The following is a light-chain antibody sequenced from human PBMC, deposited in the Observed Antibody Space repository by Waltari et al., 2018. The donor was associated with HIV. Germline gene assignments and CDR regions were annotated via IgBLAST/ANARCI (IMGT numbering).Light chain of an antibody. V-gene: IGKV3-11*01. CDR2: DAS. Sequence: EIVLTQSPATLSLSPGEGGTLSCRASQSVSSYLAWYQQKPGQAPRLLIYDASNRATGVPARFSGSGSGTDFTLTISSLEPDDFAVYYCQQRSNSWTFGQGTKVEIK. CDR3: QQRSNSWT. J-gene: IGKJ1*01. CDR1: QSVSSY.